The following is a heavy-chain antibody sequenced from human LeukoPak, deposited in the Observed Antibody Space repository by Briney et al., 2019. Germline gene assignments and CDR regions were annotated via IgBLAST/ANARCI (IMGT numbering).Heavy chain of an antibody. CDR1: GGSLTGYD. D-gene: IGHD2-2*01. V-gene: IGHV4-34*01. J-gene: IGHJ4*02. Sequence: PSETLSLTCDVSGGSLTGYDWSWIRQPPWKGLEWIGEINHSGGSNLRSSLKSRLTISGDTSKNQFSLKLTSVTAADTAVYYCALRGNFGTSTYDYWGQGTLVAVSS. CDR2: INHSGGS. CDR3: ALRGNFGTSTYDY.